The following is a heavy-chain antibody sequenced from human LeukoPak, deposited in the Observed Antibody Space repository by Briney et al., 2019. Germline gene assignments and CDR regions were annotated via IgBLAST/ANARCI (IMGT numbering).Heavy chain of an antibody. V-gene: IGHV3-30*02. CDR1: GITFSSHG. Sequence: PGGSLRLSCAASGITFSSHGMHWVRQAPDKGLEWVAFIRHEGNDKYYADSVKGRFTISRDNAKNTLYLQMNSLRVEDTAVYYCARALSNTVRGVGDYWGQGTLVTVSS. D-gene: IGHD3-10*01. J-gene: IGHJ4*02. CDR3: ARALSNTVRGVGDY. CDR2: IRHEGNDK.